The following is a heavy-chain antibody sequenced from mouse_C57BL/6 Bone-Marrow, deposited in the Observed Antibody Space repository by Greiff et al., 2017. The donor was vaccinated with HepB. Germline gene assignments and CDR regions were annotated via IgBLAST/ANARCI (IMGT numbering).Heavy chain of an antibody. V-gene: IGHV7-3*01. CDR3: ARSDGLGTFDY. CDR1: GFTFTDYY. Sequence: EVMLVESGGGLVQPGGSLSLSCAASGFTFTDYYMSWVRQPPGKALEWLGFIRNKANGYTTEYSASVKGRFTISRDNSQSILYLQMSALRAEDSATYYCARSDGLGTFDYWGQGTTLTVSS. J-gene: IGHJ2*01. CDR2: IRNKANGYTT. D-gene: IGHD2-3*01.